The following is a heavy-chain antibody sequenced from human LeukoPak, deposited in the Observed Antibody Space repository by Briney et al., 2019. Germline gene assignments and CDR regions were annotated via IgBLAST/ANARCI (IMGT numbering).Heavy chain of an antibody. CDR2: IYYSGST. V-gene: IGHV4-59*08. CDR3: ARQGDYDAFDI. Sequence: SETLFLTCTVSGGSISSYYWSWIRQPPGKGLEWIGYIYYSGSTNYNPSLKSRVTISVDTSKNQFSLKLSSVTAADTAVYYCARQGDYDAFDIWGQGTMVTVSS. CDR1: GGSISSYY. J-gene: IGHJ3*02. D-gene: IGHD4-11*01.